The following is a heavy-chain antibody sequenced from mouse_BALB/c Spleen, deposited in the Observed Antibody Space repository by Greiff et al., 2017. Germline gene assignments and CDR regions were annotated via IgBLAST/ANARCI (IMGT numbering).Heavy chain of an antibody. CDR1: GFTFSSYA. D-gene: IGHD1-1*01. V-gene: IGHV5-6-5*01. J-gene: IGHJ4*01. Sequence: EVKLMESGGGLVKPGGSLKLSCAASGFTFSSYAMSWVRQTPEKRLEWVASISSGGSTYYPDSVKGRFTISRDNARNILYLQMSSLRSEDTAMYYCARPPFTTLRDYYAMDYWGQGTSVTVSS. CDR2: ISSGGST. CDR3: ARPPFTTLRDYYAMDY.